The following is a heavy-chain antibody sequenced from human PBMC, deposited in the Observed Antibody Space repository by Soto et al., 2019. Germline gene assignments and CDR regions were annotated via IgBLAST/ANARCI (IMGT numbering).Heavy chain of an antibody. J-gene: IGHJ6*03. Sequence: EVQLVESGGGLVQPGGSLRLSCAASGFTFSSYSMNWVRQAPGKGLEWVSYISSSSSTIYYADSVKGRFTISRDNAKNSLYLQMNSLGAEDTAVYYCARDFPSGRRGYYYYYMDVWGKGTTVTVSS. V-gene: IGHV3-48*01. CDR3: ARDFPSGRRGYYYYYMDV. D-gene: IGHD3-16*01. CDR1: GFTFSSYS. CDR2: ISSSSSTI.